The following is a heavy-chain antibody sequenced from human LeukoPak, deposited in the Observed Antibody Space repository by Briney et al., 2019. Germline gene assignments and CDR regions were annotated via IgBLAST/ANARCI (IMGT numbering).Heavy chain of an antibody. J-gene: IGHJ4*02. Sequence: SGPTLVKPTQTLTLTCSIPGFSLSASGVGVGWIRQPPVKALEWLALIYWNDDEHYSPSLKSRLTISKDTSKNQVVLKMTDIDPVDTATYYCAHRRAYGSGTYFPYYFDYWGQGTLVTVSS. V-gene: IGHV2-5*01. D-gene: IGHD3-10*01. CDR1: GFSLSASGVG. CDR3: AHRRAYGSGTYFPYYFDY. CDR2: IYWNDDE.